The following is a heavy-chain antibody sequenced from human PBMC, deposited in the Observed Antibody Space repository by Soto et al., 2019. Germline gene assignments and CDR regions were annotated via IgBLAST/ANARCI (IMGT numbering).Heavy chain of an antibody. CDR1: GYTFTSYA. D-gene: IGHD2-2*01. V-gene: IGHV1-3*01. J-gene: IGHJ6*02. CDR2: INAGNGNT. Sequence: ASVKVSCKASGYTFTSYAMQWVRQAPGQRLEWMGWINAGNGNTKYSQKFQGRVTITRDTSASTAYMELSSLRSEDTAVYYCARDSIVVVPAAPDYYYYYGMDVWGQGTTVTVSS. CDR3: ARDSIVVVPAAPDYYYYYGMDV.